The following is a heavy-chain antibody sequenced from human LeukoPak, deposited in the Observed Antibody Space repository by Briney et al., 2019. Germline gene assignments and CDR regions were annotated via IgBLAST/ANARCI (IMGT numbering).Heavy chain of an antibody. CDR1: GFTFSSYS. D-gene: IGHD6-19*01. CDR3: ARVFRSGWYADYYYYMDV. CDR2: ISSSSSYI. Sequence: PGGSLRLSCAASGFTFSSYSMNWVRQAPGKGLEWVSSISSSSSYIHYADSVKGRFTISRDNAKNSLYLQMNSLRAEDTAVYYCARVFRSGWYADYYYYMDVWGKGTTVTISS. J-gene: IGHJ6*03. V-gene: IGHV3-21*04.